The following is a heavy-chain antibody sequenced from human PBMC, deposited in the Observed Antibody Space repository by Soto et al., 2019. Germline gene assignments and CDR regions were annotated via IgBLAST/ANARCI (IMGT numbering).Heavy chain of an antibody. Sequence: GESLKISCQGSGYIFTKHWIAWVRQKPGKGLEWIGIIDPVDSDDRYSPSFEGQVTISVDKSNNTAFLRWDKLKTSDTATYFCARRVLDPSGHYSPYNWFDSWGQGTQVTVSS. J-gene: IGHJ5*01. CDR3: ARRVLDPSGHYSPYNWFDS. D-gene: IGHD3-22*01. V-gene: IGHV5-51*01. CDR1: GYIFTKHW. CDR2: IDPVDSDD.